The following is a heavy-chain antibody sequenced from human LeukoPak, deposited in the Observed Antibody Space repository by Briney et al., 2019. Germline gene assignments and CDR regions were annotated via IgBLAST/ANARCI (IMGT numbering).Heavy chain of an antibody. CDR3: AKAPVTTCSGAYCYPFDY. J-gene: IGHJ4*02. D-gene: IGHD2-21*01. CDR2: INSDGSST. V-gene: IGHV3-74*01. Sequence: GGSLRLSCAASGFTFSSYWMHWVRQAPGKGLVWVSCINSDGSSTSYADSVKGRFTISRDSSKNTLYLQMNRLRAEDAAVYYCAKAPVTTCSGAYCYPFDYWGQGTLVTVSS. CDR1: GFTFSSYW.